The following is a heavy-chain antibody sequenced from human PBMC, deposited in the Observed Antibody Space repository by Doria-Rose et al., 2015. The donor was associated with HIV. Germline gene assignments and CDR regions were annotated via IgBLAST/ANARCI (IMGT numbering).Heavy chain of an antibody. Sequence: QVTLKESGPVLVKPTETLTLTCTVSGVSLSSPGMGVSWIRQPPGKALEWLANIFSDDERSYKTSLKSRLLISRGTSKSQVVLTMTDMDPVDTATYYCARIKSSRWYHKYYFDFWGQGTLVIVSA. CDR1: GVSLSSPGMG. CDR3: ARIKSSRWYHKYYFDF. V-gene: IGHV2-26*01. D-gene: IGHD6-13*01. CDR2: IFSDDER. J-gene: IGHJ4*02.